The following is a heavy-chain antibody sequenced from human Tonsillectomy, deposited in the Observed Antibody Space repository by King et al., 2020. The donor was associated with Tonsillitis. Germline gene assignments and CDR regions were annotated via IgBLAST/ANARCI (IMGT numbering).Heavy chain of an antibody. CDR1: GFTFSDYY. CDR2: ISSSSSYT. CDR3: ARGRPSFNRAYSRSWYKNRYFFFHGMGV. J-gene: IGHJ6*02. V-gene: IGHV3-11*06. Sequence: QLVQSGGGLVKPGGSLRLSCAASGFTFSDYYMSWIRQAPGKGLEWVSYISSSSSYTNYADSVKGRFTISRDNAKNSLYLQMNSLRAEDTAVYYCARGRPSFNRAYSRSWYKNRYFFFHGMGVLGQGT. D-gene: IGHD6-13*01.